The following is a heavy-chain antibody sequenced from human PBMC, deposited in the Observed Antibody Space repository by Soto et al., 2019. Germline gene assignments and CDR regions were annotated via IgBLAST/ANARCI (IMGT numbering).Heavy chain of an antibody. D-gene: IGHD2-2*01. CDR3: ARQTYLTYVDI. CDR2: VYYNGSH. V-gene: IGHV4-39*01. Sequence: QLQLQESGPGLVKPSETLSLTCTVSRGSIQSSTYYWGWIRQPPGKGLEWIGTVYYNGSHYFNPSLKSRLTLSADPSQNQFSLRLASVTAADAAVYYCARQTYLTYVDIWGQGTMVTVSS. J-gene: IGHJ3*02. CDR1: RGSIQSSTYY.